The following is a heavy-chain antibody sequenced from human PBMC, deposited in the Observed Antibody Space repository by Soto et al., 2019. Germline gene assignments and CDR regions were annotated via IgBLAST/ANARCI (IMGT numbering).Heavy chain of an antibody. CDR2: IWYDGSNK. Sequence: QVQLVESGGGVVQPGRSLRLSCAASGFTFSSYGMHWVRQAPGKGLEWVAVIWYDGSNKYYADSVKGRFTISRDNSKNTLYLQMNSMRAEDTAVYYCARDNYYDSSGYSSDAFDIWGQGTMVTVSS. CDR3: ARDNYYDSSGYSSDAFDI. D-gene: IGHD3-22*01. V-gene: IGHV3-33*01. CDR1: GFTFSSYG. J-gene: IGHJ3*02.